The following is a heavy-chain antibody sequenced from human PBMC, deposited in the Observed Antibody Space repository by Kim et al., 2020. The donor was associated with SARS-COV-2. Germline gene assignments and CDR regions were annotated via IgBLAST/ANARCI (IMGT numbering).Heavy chain of an antibody. CDR1: GASISDYF. Sequence: SETLSLTCTVSGASISDYFWSWIRQPPGEGLEWIGYVYHSGTTNYNPSLKSRVTISLDTSKNQLSLNLSSVTAADTAGYYCARRVYGSGSYQDNWFDPWG. D-gene: IGHD3-10*01. CDR3: ARRVYGSGSYQDNWFDP. V-gene: IGHV4-59*08. J-gene: IGHJ5*02. CDR2: VYHSGTT.